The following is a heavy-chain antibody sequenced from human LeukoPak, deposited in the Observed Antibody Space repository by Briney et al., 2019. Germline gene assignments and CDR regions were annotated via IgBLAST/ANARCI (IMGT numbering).Heavy chain of an antibody. J-gene: IGHJ4*02. CDR2: MYYSGST. CDR1: GGTISSGGYY. CDR3: ARVPHDSSGYGYFDY. Sequence: SETLSLTCTVSGGTISSGGYYWSWIRQHPGKGPEWIAYMYYSGSTEYNPSLKSRVTISVDTSNNQFSLKLSSVTAADTAVYYCARVPHDSSGYGYFDYWGQGTLVTVSS. D-gene: IGHD3-22*01. V-gene: IGHV4-31*03.